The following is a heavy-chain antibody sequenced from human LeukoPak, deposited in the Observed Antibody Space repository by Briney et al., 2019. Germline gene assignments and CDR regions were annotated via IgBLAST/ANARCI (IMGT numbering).Heavy chain of an antibody. D-gene: IGHD2-8*01. CDR1: GYTFTSYY. CDR2: INPSGGST. J-gene: IGHJ5*02. CDR3: AALSGYCTNGVCYFVDGFDP. Sequence: ASVKVSCKASGYTFTSYYMHWVRQAPGQGLEWMGIINPSGGSTSYAQKFQGRVTMTRDMSTSTVYMELSSLRSEDTAVYYCAALSGYCTNGVCYFVDGFDPWGQGTLVTVSS. V-gene: IGHV1-46*01.